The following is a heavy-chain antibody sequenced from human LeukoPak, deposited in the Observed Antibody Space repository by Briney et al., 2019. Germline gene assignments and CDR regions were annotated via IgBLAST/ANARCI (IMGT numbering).Heavy chain of an antibody. CDR3: ARELRWGNSIDY. CDR1: GGSFSSYY. V-gene: IGHV4-59*01. CDR2: IYYSGTT. J-gene: IGHJ4*02. Sequence: PAEILSLTCTISGGSFSSYYWSWIRQPPGKGLEWIGYIYYSGTTNYNPSLRSRVTISIDTSKNQFSLKLSSVTAADTAVYYCARELRWGNSIDYWGQGTLVTVSS. D-gene: IGHD4-23*01.